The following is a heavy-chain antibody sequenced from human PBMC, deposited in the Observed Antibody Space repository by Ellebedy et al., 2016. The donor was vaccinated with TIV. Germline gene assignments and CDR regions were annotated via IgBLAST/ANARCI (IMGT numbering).Heavy chain of an antibody. Sequence: ASVKVSCKASGYTFTSYVISWVRQAPGQGLEWMAWISAYTGNSTAAQKFQGRVTVTTDTSTSTAYLELRNLKSDDTAVYYCARDMVQGMVARYLWFDYWGQGTLVTVSS. V-gene: IGHV1-18*01. CDR1: GYTFTSYV. CDR3: ARDMVQGMVARYLWFDY. J-gene: IGHJ4*02. D-gene: IGHD2-15*01. CDR2: ISAYTGNS.